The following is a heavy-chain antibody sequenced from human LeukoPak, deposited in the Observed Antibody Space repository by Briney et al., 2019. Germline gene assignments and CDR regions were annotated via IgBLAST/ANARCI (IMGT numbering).Heavy chain of an antibody. CDR1: GFTFSSYA. J-gene: IGHJ5*02. D-gene: IGHD3-3*01. CDR2: ISGSGGST. Sequence: GSLRLSCAASGFTFSSYAMSWVRQAPGKGLEWVSAISGSGGSTYYADSVKGRFIISRDNSKNTLFLQMNSLRPEDTAVYYCAKDWSGDYNWSDPWGQGTLVIVSS. V-gene: IGHV3-23*01. CDR3: AKDWSGDYNWSDP.